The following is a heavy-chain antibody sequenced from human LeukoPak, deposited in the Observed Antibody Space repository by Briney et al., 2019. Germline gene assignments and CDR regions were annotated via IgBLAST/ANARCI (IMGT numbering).Heavy chain of an antibody. CDR2: ISSGGSTI. Sequence: GGSLRLSCAASGFTFSSYAMNWVRQAPGKGLEWVSYISSGGSTIYYADSVTGRFTISRDNARNSLYLQMNSRRAEDTAFYYCARDPIVNGALDIWGQGTMVTVSS. J-gene: IGHJ3*02. CDR3: ARDPIVNGALDI. D-gene: IGHD2/OR15-2a*01. V-gene: IGHV3-48*03. CDR1: GFTFSSYA.